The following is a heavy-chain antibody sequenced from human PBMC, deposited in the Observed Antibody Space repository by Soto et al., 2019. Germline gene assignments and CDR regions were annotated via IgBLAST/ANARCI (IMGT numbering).Heavy chain of an antibody. CDR1: GGSISSGDYY. J-gene: IGHJ4*02. D-gene: IGHD4-17*01. V-gene: IGHV4-30-4*01. CDR3: ARVTDYGKKSRNL. Sequence: SETLSLTCTVSGGSISSGDYYWSWIRQPPGKGLEWIGYIYYSGSTYYNPSLKSRVTISVDTSKNQFSLKLSSVTAADTAVYYCARVTDYGKKSRNLWGQGTLVTVSS. CDR2: IYYSGST.